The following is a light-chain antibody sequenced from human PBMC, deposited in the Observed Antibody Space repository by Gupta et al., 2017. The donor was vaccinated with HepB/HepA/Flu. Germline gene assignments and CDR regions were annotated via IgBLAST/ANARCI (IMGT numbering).Light chain of an antibody. V-gene: IGKV3-11*01. J-gene: IGKJ5*01. Sequence: EIVLTQSPAALSLSPGERATLSCRASQSVSSYLAWYQQKPGQAPRLLIYDAYNRATGIPARFSGSGSGTDFTLTISSPEPEDFAVYYCQHRSNWPPITFGQGTRLDIK. CDR1: QSVSSY. CDR2: DAY. CDR3: QHRSNWPPIT.